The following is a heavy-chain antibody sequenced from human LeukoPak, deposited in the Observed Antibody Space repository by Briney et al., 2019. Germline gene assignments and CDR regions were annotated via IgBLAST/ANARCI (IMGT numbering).Heavy chain of an antibody. V-gene: IGHV3-23*01. CDR3: AKEQVVATTPLDY. D-gene: IGHD5-12*01. CDR1: GFTFSSCG. J-gene: IGHJ4*02. Sequence: GGSLRLSCAASGFTFSSCGMSWVRQAPGKGLEWVSAISGSGGSTYYADSVKGRFTISRDNSKNTLYLQMNGLRAEDTAVYYCAKEQVVATTPLDYWGQGTLVTVSS. CDR2: ISGSGGST.